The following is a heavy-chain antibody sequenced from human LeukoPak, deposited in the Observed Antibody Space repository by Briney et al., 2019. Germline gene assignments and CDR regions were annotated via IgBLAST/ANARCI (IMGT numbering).Heavy chain of an antibody. CDR1: GYTFTGYY. CDR3: ARVTGTMIVPEDFGFDY. CDR2: INPNSGGT. D-gene: IGHD3-22*01. V-gene: IGHV1-2*02. J-gene: IGHJ4*02. Sequence: ASVKVSCKASGYTFTGYYMLWVRQAPGQGLEWMGWINPNSGGTNYAQKFQGRVTMTRDTSISTAYMELSRLRSDDTAVYYCARVTGTMIVPEDFGFDYWGQGTLVTVSS.